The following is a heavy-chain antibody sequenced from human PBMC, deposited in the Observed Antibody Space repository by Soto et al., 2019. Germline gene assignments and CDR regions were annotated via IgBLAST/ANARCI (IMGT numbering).Heavy chain of an antibody. J-gene: IGHJ6*02. CDR2: IYYSGST. Sequence: SETLSLTCTVSGGSISSGGYYWSWIRQHPGKGLEWIGYIYYSGSTYYNPSLKSRVTISVDTSKNQFSLKLSSVTAADTAVYYCARDTEQMVRGVPEGMDVWGEGTTVTVSS. CDR3: ARDTEQMVRGVPEGMDV. CDR1: GGSISSGGYY. D-gene: IGHD3-10*01. V-gene: IGHV4-31*03.